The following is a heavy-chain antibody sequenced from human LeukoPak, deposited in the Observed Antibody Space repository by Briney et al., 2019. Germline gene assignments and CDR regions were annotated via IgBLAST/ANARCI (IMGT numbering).Heavy chain of an antibody. V-gene: IGHV3-48*02. CDR1: GIIFSNYN. CDR3: AGEAAVAGVDY. D-gene: IGHD6-19*01. CDR2: ISSSSSTI. Sequence: PGESLQISCAASGIIFSNYNKNWVRQAPGKGLEWVSYISSSSSTIYYAESVKGRFTISRDNAKYSLYLQMNSLRDEDTAVYFCAGEAAVAGVDYWGQGTLVTVSS. J-gene: IGHJ4*02.